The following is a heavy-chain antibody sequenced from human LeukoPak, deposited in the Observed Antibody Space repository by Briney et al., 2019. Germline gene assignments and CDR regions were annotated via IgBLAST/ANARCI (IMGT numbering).Heavy chain of an antibody. CDR2: ISSSSSYI. CDR1: GFTLSSYW. CDR3: ARGPNMNGDY. V-gene: IGHV3-21*01. J-gene: IGHJ4*02. D-gene: IGHD2/OR15-2a*01. Sequence: GGSLRLSCAASGFTLSSYWMHWVRQAPGKGLEWVSSISSSSSYIYYADSVKGRFTISRDNAKNSLYLQMNSLRAEDTAVYYCARGPNMNGDYWGQGTLVTVSS.